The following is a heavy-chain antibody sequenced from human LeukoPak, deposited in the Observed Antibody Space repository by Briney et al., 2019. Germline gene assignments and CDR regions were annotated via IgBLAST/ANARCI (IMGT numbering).Heavy chain of an antibody. CDR2: IYYSGST. Sequence: SETLSLTCTVSGGSISGYHWSWIRQPPGKGPEWIGYIYYSGSTNYNPSLKSRVTISVDTSKNQFSLKLSSVTAADTAVYFCARHYYGSGSYLYDYWGQGTLVTVSS. J-gene: IGHJ4*02. CDR1: GGSISGYH. CDR3: ARHYYGSGSYLYDY. D-gene: IGHD3-10*01. V-gene: IGHV4-59*08.